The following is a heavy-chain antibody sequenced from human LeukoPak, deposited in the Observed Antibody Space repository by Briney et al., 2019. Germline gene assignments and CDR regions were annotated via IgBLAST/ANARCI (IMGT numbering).Heavy chain of an antibody. D-gene: IGHD3-16*02. V-gene: IGHV3-23*01. CDR1: GFTFRSYA. J-gene: IGHJ4*02. Sequence: PGGSLRLSCAASGFTFRSYAMSWVRQAPGKGLEWLSSISGSGGGTYYADSVKGRFTISRDNSKNTLYLQMNSLRAEDTAVYYCAKGDGYDYVWGSYRPYFDYWGQGTLVTVSS. CDR2: ISGSGGGT. CDR3: AKGDGYDYVWGSYRPYFDY.